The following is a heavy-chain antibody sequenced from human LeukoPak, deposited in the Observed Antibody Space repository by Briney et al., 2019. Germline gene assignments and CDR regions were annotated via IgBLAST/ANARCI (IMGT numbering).Heavy chain of an antibody. CDR3: AHSPGDIAAAVIDP. V-gene: IGHV2-5*02. CDR1: GFSLSTSGVG. D-gene: IGHD6-13*01. CDR2: IYWDDDK. Sequence: SGPTLVKPTQTLTLTCTFSGFSLSTSGVGVGWIRQPPGKALEWLALIYWDDDKRYSPSLKSRLIITKDTSKNQVVLTMTNMDPVDTATYYCAHSPGDIAAAVIDPWGQGTLVTVSS. J-gene: IGHJ5*02.